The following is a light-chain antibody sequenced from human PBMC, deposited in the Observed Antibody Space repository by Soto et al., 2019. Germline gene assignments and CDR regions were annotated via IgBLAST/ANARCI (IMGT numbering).Light chain of an antibody. Sequence: QSVLTQSPSVSGAPGQRVSISCIGTSSNIGAGFDVHWYQQLPGTAPKLLIYGNNNRPSGVPDRFSGSKSGTSASLAITGLQAEDEADYYCQSYDSSLSGGSVFGTGTKLTVL. V-gene: IGLV1-40*01. J-gene: IGLJ1*01. CDR2: GNN. CDR1: SSNIGAGFD. CDR3: QSYDSSLSGGSV.